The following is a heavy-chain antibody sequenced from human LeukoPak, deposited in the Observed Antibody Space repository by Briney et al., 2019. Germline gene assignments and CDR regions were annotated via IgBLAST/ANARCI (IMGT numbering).Heavy chain of an antibody. J-gene: IGHJ4*02. CDR2: ISSSGSTI. CDR3: ARGTRAYGSGSYYY. Sequence: GGSLRLSCAASGFTFSSYEMNWVRQAPGKGLEWVSYISSSGSTIYYADSVKGRFTISRDNAKNSLYLQMNSLRAEDTAVYYCARGTRAYGSGSYYYWGQGTLVTVSS. D-gene: IGHD3-10*01. CDR1: GFTFSSYE. V-gene: IGHV3-48*03.